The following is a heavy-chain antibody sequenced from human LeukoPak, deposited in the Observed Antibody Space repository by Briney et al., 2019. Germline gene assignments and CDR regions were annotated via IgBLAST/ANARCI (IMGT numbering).Heavy chain of an antibody. CDR2: IYYSGST. D-gene: IGHD3-22*01. Sequence: SETLSLTCTVSGGSISSHYWSWIRQPPGKGLEWIGYIYYSGSTNYNPSLKSRVTISVDTSKNQFSLKLSSVTAADTAVYYCARGSYYYDRDWGQGTLVAVSS. CDR1: GGSISSHY. CDR3: ARGSYYYDRD. V-gene: IGHV4-59*11. J-gene: IGHJ4*02.